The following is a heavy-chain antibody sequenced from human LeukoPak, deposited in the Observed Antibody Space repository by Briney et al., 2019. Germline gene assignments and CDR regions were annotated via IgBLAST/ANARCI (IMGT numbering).Heavy chain of an antibody. CDR1: GYTFTSYG. CDR2: ISAYNGNT. V-gene: IGHV1-18*01. J-gene: IGHJ6*03. Sequence: ASVKVSCKASGYTFTSYGISWVRQAPGQGLEWMGWISAYNGNTNYAQKLQGRVTMTTDTSTSTAYMELRSLRSDDTAVYYCARDLTVTNYYYYYMDVWGKGTTVTVSS. CDR3: ARDLTVTNYYYYYMDV. D-gene: IGHD4-17*01.